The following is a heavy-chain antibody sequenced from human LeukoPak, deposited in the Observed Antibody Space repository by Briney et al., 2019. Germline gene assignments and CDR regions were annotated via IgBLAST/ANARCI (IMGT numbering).Heavy chain of an antibody. CDR1: GYTFTSYG. CDR2: ISAYNDNT. V-gene: IGHV1-18*01. Sequence: ASVKVSCKASGYTFTSYGISWVRQAPGQGLEWMGWISAYNDNTKYAQKFQGRVTMTTDTSTSTAYMELRSLRSDDTAVYYCARDGGYYGSGSYYNRDYYGMDVWGQGTTVTVSS. D-gene: IGHD3-10*01. J-gene: IGHJ6*02. CDR3: ARDGGYYGSGSYYNRDYYGMDV.